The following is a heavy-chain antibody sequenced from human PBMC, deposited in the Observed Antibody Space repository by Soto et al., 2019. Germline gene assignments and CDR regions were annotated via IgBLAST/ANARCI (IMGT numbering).Heavy chain of an antibody. J-gene: IGHJ4*02. Sequence: SETLSLTCTVSGGSISSYYWSWIRQPPGKGLEWIGSIYYSGSTNYNPSLKSRVTISVDTSKNQFSLKLSSVTAADTAVYYCARSELYSSGWIYYFDSWGQGTLVTVS. V-gene: IGHV4-59*01. CDR1: GGSISSYY. D-gene: IGHD6-19*01. CDR3: ARSELYSSGWIYYFDS. CDR2: IYYSGST.